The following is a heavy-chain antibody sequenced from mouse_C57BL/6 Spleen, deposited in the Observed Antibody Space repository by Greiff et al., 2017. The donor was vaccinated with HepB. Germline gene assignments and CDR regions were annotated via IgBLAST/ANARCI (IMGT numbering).Heavy chain of an antibody. CDR3: ARGLSGYYAMDY. Sequence: QVQLKQPGAELVRPGTSVKLSCKASGYTFTSYWMHWVKQRPGQGLEWIGVIDPSDSYTNYNQKFKGKATLTVDTSSSTAYMQLSSLTSEDSAVYYCARGLSGYYAMDYWGQGTSVTVSS. CDR2: IDPSDSYT. V-gene: IGHV1-59*01. CDR1: GYTFTSYW. D-gene: IGHD3-2*02. J-gene: IGHJ4*01.